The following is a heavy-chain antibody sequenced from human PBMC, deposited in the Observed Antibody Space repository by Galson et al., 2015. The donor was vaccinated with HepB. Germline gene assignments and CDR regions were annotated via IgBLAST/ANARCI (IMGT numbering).Heavy chain of an antibody. D-gene: IGHD3-10*01. CDR2: IYYSGRT. CDR1: SGSISSSSYF. CDR3: ASNAWFGDPSLGGYFDN. Sequence: SETLSLTCTVSSGSISSSSYFWGWIRQPPGKGLEWIGSIYYSGRTYYNTSLKSRVTISLDTSKNQFSLKLSSVTAADAAVYYCASNAWFGDPSLGGYFDNWGQGTLVTVSS. J-gene: IGHJ4*02. V-gene: IGHV4-39*01.